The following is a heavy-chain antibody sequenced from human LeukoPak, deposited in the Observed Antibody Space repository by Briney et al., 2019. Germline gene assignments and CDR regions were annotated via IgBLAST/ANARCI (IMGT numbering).Heavy chain of an antibody. D-gene: IGHD2-8*01. CDR2: ISWNSGSI. V-gene: IGHV3-9*01. CDR3: AKARGNMLSGGFDP. Sequence: GGSLRLSCAASGFTFDDYAMHWVRQAPGKGLEWVSGISWNSGSIGYADSVKGRFTISRDNAKNSLYLQMNSLRAEDTALYYCAKARGNMLSGGFDPWGQGTLVTVSS. CDR1: GFTFDDYA. J-gene: IGHJ5*02.